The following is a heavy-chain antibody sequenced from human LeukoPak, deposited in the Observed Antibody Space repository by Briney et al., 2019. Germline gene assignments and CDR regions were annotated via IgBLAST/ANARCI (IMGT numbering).Heavy chain of an antibody. V-gene: IGHV3-21*01. J-gene: IGHJ4*02. D-gene: IGHD3-3*01. CDR1: GFTFSSYS. CDR2: ISSSSSYI. CDR3: ARAEYYDFWSGYY. Sequence: GGSLRLSCAASGFTFSSYSMNWVRQAPGKGLEWVSSISSSSSYIYYADSVRGPFTISRDDAKNSLYLQMNSLRAEDTAVYYCARAEYYDFWSGYYWGQGTLVTVSS.